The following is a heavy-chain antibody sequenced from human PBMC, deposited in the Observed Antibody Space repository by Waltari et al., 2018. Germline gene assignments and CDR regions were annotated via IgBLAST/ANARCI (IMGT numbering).Heavy chain of an antibody. V-gene: IGHV3-49*04. D-gene: IGHD3-10*01. CDR2: IRSKAYGGTT. J-gene: IGHJ4*02. CDR3: TRGGLLWFGDY. CDR1: GFTFGDYA. Sequence: EVQLVESGGGLVQPGRSLRLSCTASGFTFGDYAMSWVRQAPGKGLEWVGFIRSKAYGGTTEYAASVKGRFTISRDDSKSIAYLQMNSLKTEDTAVYYCTRGGLLWFGDYWGQGTLVTVSS.